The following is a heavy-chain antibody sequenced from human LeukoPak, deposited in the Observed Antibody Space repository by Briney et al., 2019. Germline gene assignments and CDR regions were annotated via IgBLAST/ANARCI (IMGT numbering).Heavy chain of an antibody. CDR3: ARDRAMDY. CDR2: INPNSGGT. J-gene: IGHJ4*02. Sequence: ASVKVSCKASGYTFTTYYIHWVRQAPGQGLGWMGRINPNSGGTDYAQKFQGRVTMTRDTSINTAYMELSRLRSDDTAVYYCARDRAMDYWGQGTLVTVSS. CDR1: GYTFTTYY. V-gene: IGHV1-2*06.